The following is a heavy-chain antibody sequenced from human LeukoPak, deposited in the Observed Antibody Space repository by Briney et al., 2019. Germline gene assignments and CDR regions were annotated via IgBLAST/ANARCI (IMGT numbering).Heavy chain of an antibody. Sequence: ASVKVSCKASGYTFTSYGISWVRQAPGQGLEWMGWIGAYNGNTNYAQKLQGRVTMTTDTSTSTAYMELRSLRSDDTAVYYCARERDSSGYYSVGYWGQGTLVTVSS. CDR1: GYTFTSYG. CDR3: ARERDSSGYYSVGY. D-gene: IGHD3-22*01. V-gene: IGHV1-18*01. J-gene: IGHJ4*02. CDR2: IGAYNGNT.